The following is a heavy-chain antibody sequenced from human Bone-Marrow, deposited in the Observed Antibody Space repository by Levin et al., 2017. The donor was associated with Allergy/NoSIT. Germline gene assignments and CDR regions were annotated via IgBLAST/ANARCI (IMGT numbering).Heavy chain of an antibody. CDR3: ARLRYYLATIGNAFDI. Sequence: HSGGSLRLSCTASDLSIRHYAMAWVRQAPGKGLEWVSAVGGSPSNTYYADSVRGRFTISRDNSRNTLSLQMDSLRAEDTAIYFCARLRYYLATIGNAFDIWGQGTVVTVSS. CDR2: VGGSPSNT. CDR1: DLSIRHYA. V-gene: IGHV3-23*01. D-gene: IGHD3-10*01. J-gene: IGHJ3*02.